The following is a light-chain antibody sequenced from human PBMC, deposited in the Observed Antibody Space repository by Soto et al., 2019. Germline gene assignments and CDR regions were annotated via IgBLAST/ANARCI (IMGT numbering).Light chain of an antibody. V-gene: IGKV3-20*01. CDR2: GAS. CDR3: QQYGSSPAT. CDR1: QSVSSSY. J-gene: IGKJ1*01. Sequence: EIMLTQSPGTLSLSPGERATLSCRASQSVSSSYLAWYQQKPGQAPRLPIYGASSRATGIPDRFSGSGSGTDFTLTISRLEPEDFALYYCQQYGSSPATFGQGTKVDIK.